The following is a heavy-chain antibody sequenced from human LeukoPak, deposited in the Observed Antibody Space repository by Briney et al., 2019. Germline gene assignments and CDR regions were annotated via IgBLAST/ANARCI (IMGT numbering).Heavy chain of an antibody. J-gene: IGHJ4*02. CDR2: ISWNSGSI. D-gene: IGHD3-10*01. CDR3: AKDYGSGSYLPYFDY. CDR1: GFTFDDYA. Sequence: PGRSLRLSCAASGFTFDDYAMHWVRHAPGKGLEWVSGISWNSGSIGYADSVKGRFTISRDNAKNSLYLQMNSLRAEDTALYYGAKDYGSGSYLPYFDYWGQGTLVTVSS. V-gene: IGHV3-9*01.